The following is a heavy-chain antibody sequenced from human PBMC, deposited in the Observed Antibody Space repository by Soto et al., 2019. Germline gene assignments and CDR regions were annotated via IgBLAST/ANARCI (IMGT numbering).Heavy chain of an antibody. CDR3: ARAPALAAAGTRWFDP. CDR2: INHSGST. Sequence: PSETLSLTCAVYGGSFSGYYWSWIRQPPGKGLEWIGEINHSGSTNYNPSLKSRVTISVDTSKNQFSLKLSSVTAADTAVYYCARAPALAAAGTRWFDPWGQGTLVTVSS. CDR1: GGSFSGYY. V-gene: IGHV4-34*01. D-gene: IGHD6-13*01. J-gene: IGHJ5*02.